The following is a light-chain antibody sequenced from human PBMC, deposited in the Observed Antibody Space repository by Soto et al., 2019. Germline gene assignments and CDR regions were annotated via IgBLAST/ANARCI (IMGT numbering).Light chain of an antibody. CDR2: SND. V-gene: IGLV1-44*01. CDR3: AASDDSLNGWV. CDR1: SSNIGTSS. J-gene: IGLJ3*02. Sequence: QSVLAQPPSASGTPGQRVSISCSGSSSNIGTSSVNWYQHVPGAAPQLLIYSNDQRPLEVPDRFSGSKSGTSASRAISGLRSDDEGDYYCAASDDSLNGWVFGGGTKLTVL.